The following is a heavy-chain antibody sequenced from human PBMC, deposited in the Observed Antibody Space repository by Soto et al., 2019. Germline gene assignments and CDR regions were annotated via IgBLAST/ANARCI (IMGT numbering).Heavy chain of an antibody. Sequence: QVQLQQWGAGLLKPSETLSLNCAVNGGSLSGYYWSWIRQPPGKGLEWIGEVKDGGRTNYSPSLRGRATISSDTSNNQFSLRLNSVTAADTGVYHCPRGQEGVVATHWDQGSLVTVSS. D-gene: IGHD5-12*01. CDR2: VKDGGRT. CDR1: GGSLSGYY. J-gene: IGHJ4*02. V-gene: IGHV4-34*01. CDR3: PRGQEGVVATH.